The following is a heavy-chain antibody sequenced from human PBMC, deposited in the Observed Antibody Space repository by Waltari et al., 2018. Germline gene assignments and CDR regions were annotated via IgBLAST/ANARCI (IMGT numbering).Heavy chain of an antibody. V-gene: IGHV4-61*02. CDR3: ARDTEYYYDDSGFVFDI. CDR1: GGSTSSGSYY. J-gene: IGHJ3*02. CDR2: IYASGST. Sequence: QVQLQESGPGLVQPSQTLSLTCTVSGGSTSSGSYYWTWIRQPAGKGLEWIGRIYASGSTNYNPSLKSRVTISVDTPRNQFSLKLTSVTAADTAVYYCARDTEYYYDDSGFVFDIWGQGTMVTVSS. D-gene: IGHD3-22*01.